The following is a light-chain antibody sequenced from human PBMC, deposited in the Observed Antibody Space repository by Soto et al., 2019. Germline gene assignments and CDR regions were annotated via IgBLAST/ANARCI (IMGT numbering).Light chain of an antibody. CDR2: DVS. CDR1: QSVYSN. CDR3: QQYNFWPPLT. V-gene: IGKV3-15*01. J-gene: IGKJ4*01. Sequence: EIVMTQSPATLSVSPGERATLSCRVSQSVYSNLAWYRQKPGQAPRLLISDVSTRATGVPARFSGSGSGTEFTLTISSLQSEDSGIYYCQQYNFWPPLTFGGGTKVEIK.